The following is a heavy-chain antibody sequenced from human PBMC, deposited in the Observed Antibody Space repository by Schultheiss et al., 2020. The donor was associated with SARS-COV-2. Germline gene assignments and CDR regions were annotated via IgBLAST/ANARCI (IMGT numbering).Heavy chain of an antibody. Sequence: KISCKTSGGAFSNYAISWVRQAPGQGLEWMGRIIPILDITNYAQKFQDRVTITADKSTSTAYMELSSLRSEDTAVYYCARGTYYDILTGYPTKYYFDCWGQGALVTVSS. V-gene: IGHV1-69*04. CDR1: GGAFSNYA. CDR2: IIPILDIT. CDR3: ARGTYYDILTGYPTKYYFDC. D-gene: IGHD3-9*01. J-gene: IGHJ4*02.